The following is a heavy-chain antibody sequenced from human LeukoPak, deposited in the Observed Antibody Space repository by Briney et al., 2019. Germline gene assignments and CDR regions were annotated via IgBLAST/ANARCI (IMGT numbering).Heavy chain of an antibody. CDR3: ATGNYYDSSGYYYGYFQH. V-gene: IGHV1-2*02. CDR2: INPNSGGT. CDR1: GYTFTGYY. J-gene: IGHJ1*01. D-gene: IGHD3-22*01. Sequence: GASVKVSCKASGYTFTGYYMHWVRQAPGQGLEWMGWINPNSGGTNYAQKFQGRVTMTRDTSISTAYMELRSLRPDDTAVYYCATGNYYDSSGYYYGYFQHWGQGTLVTVSS.